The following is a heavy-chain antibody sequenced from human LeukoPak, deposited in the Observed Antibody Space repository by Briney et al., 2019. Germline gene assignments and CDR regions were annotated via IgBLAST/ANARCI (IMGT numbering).Heavy chain of an antibody. D-gene: IGHD6-13*01. CDR1: GGSISNYY. CDR3: ARVPFQQQLALYFDY. V-gene: IGHV4-59*01. CDR2: IYYSGST. Sequence: SETLSVTCTVSGGSISNYYWAWIRQPAGKGLEWIGYIYYSGSTNYNPSLKSRVTISVDTSKNQFSLKLSSVTAADTAVYYCARVPFQQQLALYFDYWGQGTLVTVSS. J-gene: IGHJ4*02.